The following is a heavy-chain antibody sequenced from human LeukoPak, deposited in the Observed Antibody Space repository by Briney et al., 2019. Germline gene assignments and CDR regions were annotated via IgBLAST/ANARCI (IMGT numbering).Heavy chain of an antibody. D-gene: IGHD2-21*01. CDR3: AVKGVVVGGLDI. CDR1: GYSFSGYW. CDR2: IDPGDSQT. Sequence: GESLKISGKGSGYSFSGYWISWVRQLPGKGLEWMGKIDPGDSQTIYSPSFQGHVIISIDKSISTAYLQWNSLKASDSAMYFCAVKGVVVGGLDIWGQGTMVAVSS. V-gene: IGHV5-10-1*01. J-gene: IGHJ3*02.